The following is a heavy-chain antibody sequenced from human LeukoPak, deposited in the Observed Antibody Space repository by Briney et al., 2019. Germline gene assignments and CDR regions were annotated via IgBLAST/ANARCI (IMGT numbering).Heavy chain of an antibody. CDR3: ARGGYYSSGSYYY. CDR2: INSDGSST. Sequence: PAGSLRLSCAASGFTFTSHWMHWVRQAPGKGLVWVSHINSDGSSTSYADSVKGRFTISRDNAKNTLYLQMNSLRAEDTAVYYCARGGYYSSGSYYYWGQGTLVTVSS. CDR1: GFTFTSHW. J-gene: IGHJ4*02. V-gene: IGHV3-74*01. D-gene: IGHD3-10*01.